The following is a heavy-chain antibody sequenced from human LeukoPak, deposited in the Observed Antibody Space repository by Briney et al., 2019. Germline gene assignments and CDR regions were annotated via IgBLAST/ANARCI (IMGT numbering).Heavy chain of an antibody. CDR3: ARSPYCSGGSSYSLFAFDI. J-gene: IGHJ3*02. CDR2: ISAYNGNT. V-gene: IGHV1-18*01. D-gene: IGHD2-15*01. CDR1: GYTFTSYG. Sequence: ASVKVSCKASGYTFTSYGISWVRQAPGQGLEWMGWISAYNGNTNYAQKLQGRVTMTTDTSTSTAYMELRSLRSDDTAVYYCARSPYCSGGSSYSLFAFDIWGQGTMVTVSS.